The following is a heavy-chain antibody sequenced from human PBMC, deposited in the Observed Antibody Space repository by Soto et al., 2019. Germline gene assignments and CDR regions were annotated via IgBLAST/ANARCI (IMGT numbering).Heavy chain of an antibody. CDR2: IYYGGTT. D-gene: IGHD2-8*02. CDR3: ARDKITGLLDY. J-gene: IGHJ4*02. V-gene: IGHV4-59*12. CDR1: GGSISPYY. Sequence: SETLSLTCTVSGGSISPYYWTWVRQPPGKGLEWIGYIYYGGTTSYNPSLMSRVTISLETSKSQISLRLTSVTAADTAVYYCARDKITGLLDYWGQGTLVTVSS.